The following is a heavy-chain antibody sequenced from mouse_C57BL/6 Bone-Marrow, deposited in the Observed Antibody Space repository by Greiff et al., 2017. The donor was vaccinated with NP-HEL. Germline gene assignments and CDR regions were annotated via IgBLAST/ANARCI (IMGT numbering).Heavy chain of an antibody. J-gene: IGHJ4*01. V-gene: IGHV5-17*01. CDR2: ISSGSSTI. CDR3: ARSHGYYEFYYYAMDY. Sequence: EVKVVESGGGLVKPGGSLKLSCAASGFTFSDYGMHWVRQAPEKGLEWVAYISSGSSTIYYADTVKGRFTISRDNAKNTLFLQMTSLRSEDTAMYYCARSHGYYEFYYYAMDYWGQGTSVTVSS. D-gene: IGHD2-3*01. CDR1: GFTFSDYG.